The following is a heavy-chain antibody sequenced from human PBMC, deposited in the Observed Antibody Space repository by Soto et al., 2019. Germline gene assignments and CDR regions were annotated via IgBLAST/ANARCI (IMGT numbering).Heavy chain of an antibody. D-gene: IGHD2-2*02. CDR3: ARDGMDIVVVPAAIGSLAFDI. CDR2: IYYSGIT. J-gene: IGHJ3*02. CDR1: GGSISSNTYY. Sequence: SETLSLTCVVSGGSISSNTYYWAWIRQAPGKGLEWIGTIYYSGITYYNPSLKSRVTISVDTSKNQFSLRLGSVTAADTAVYYCARDGMDIVVVPAAIGSLAFDIWGQGTMVTVSS. V-gene: IGHV4-39*07.